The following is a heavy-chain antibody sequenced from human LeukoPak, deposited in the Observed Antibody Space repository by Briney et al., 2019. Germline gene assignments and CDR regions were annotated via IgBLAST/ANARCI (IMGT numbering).Heavy chain of an antibody. CDR1: GFTFSSFW. CDR2: IKQDGSEE. Sequence: GGSLRLSCAASGFTFSSFWISWVRQAPGKGLEWVANIKQDGSEEYFVDSVKGRFTISRDNAKNSLYLQMNSLRAEDTAVYYCAREYYDSSGYSDYWGQGTLVTVSS. CDR3: AREYYDSSGYSDY. D-gene: IGHD3-22*01. V-gene: IGHV3-7*01. J-gene: IGHJ4*02.